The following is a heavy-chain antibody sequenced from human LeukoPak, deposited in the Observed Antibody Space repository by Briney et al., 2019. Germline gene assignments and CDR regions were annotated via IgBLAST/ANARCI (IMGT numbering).Heavy chain of an antibody. V-gene: IGHV3-9*01. Sequence: GGSLRLSCAASGFTFDDYAMHWVRQAPGKGLDWVSGISWNSGSIGYADSVKGRFTISRDNAKNSLYLQMNSLRAEDTALYYCAKGAYSSGWYYFDYWGQGTLVTVSS. CDR1: GFTFDDYA. CDR2: ISWNSGSI. D-gene: IGHD6-19*01. CDR3: AKGAYSSGWYYFDY. J-gene: IGHJ4*02.